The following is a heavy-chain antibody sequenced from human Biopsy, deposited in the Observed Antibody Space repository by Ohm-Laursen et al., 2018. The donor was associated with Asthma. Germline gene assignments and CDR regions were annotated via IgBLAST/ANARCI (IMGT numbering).Heavy chain of an antibody. CDR1: GGTFSTYV. CDR2: INSVFGTT. Sequence: ASMKVSCKSLGGTFSTYVIGWVRQAPGQGLEWMGGINSVFGTTTYPQKFQDRVTITADDSTSTVYMELSSLRSEDTAVYYCARKAGSCISRTCYSLDFWGQGTLVTVSS. D-gene: IGHD2-2*01. CDR3: ARKAGSCISRTCYSLDF. J-gene: IGHJ4*02. V-gene: IGHV1-69*13.